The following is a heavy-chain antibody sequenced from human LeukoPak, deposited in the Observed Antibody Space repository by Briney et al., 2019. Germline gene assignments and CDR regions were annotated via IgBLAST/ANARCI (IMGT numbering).Heavy chain of an antibody. D-gene: IGHD6-13*01. V-gene: IGHV3-23*01. J-gene: IGHJ4*02. CDR2: IAGSGDST. CDR3: AKGDSNSPAVFDY. CDR1: GFTFSSYA. Sequence: QPGGSLRLSCAASGFTFSSYAMTWVRQAPGKGLEGVSTIAGSGDSTYYADSVKGRFSISRDNSKTTLYLQMNSLRAEDTAIYYYAKGDSNSPAVFDYWGQGTLVTVSS.